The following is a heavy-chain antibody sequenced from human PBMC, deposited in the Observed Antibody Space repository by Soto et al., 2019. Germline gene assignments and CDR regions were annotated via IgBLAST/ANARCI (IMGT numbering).Heavy chain of an antibody. CDR2: FNPSGGST. J-gene: IGHJ4*02. CDR3: ARGGCGGDCSFDY. D-gene: IGHD2-21*02. V-gene: IGHV1-46*01. CDR1: GYTFTSHY. Sequence: QVHLVQSGAEVKEPGASVKVSCKASGYTFTSHYMHWVRQAPGQGLEWMGIFNPSGGSTTYAQQFQGRVTMTSDTSPRTVYMELTSLTSEDTAVYYCARGGCGGDCSFDYWGQGTLVTVSS.